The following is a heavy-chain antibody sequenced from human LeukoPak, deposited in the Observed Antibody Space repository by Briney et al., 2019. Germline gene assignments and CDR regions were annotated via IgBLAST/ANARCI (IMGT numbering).Heavy chain of an antibody. D-gene: IGHD6-19*01. V-gene: IGHV4-59*08. Sequence: ASETLSLTCTVSGGSIGTYHWSWVRQPPGKGLEWIGYIFDSGSPSYRPALKSRVTISLDTSKNPVSLRLQSATAADTAIYYCARHDDNGWYFFDIWGQGTLVTVSS. J-gene: IGHJ4*02. CDR1: GGSIGTYH. CDR2: IFDSGSP. CDR3: ARHDDNGWYFFDI.